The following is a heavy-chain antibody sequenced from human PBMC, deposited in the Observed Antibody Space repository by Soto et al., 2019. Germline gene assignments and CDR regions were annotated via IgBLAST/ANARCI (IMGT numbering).Heavy chain of an antibody. J-gene: IGHJ5*02. CDR2: IDTDGGGT. V-gene: IGHV3-74*01. CDR3: ATVFDL. CDR1: GFTLRSHR. Sequence: EVQLVESGGGLVQPGGSLRVSCAASGFTLRSHRIHWVRQAPGKGLEWVSRIDTDGGGTSYADSVKGRFTISTDNAKNTVDLPMNGRRAEDTAVYYCATVFDLWGQGTLVTVSS.